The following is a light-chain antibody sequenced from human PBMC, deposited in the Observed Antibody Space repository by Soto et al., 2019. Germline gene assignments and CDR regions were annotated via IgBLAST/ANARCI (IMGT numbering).Light chain of an antibody. CDR3: QQYYTTLWT. Sequence: DIVMTQSPDSLAVSLGERATINCKSSQSVLYSSNNKNSVAWYQQKPGQPPQLLIYWASTRESGVPDRFSGSESGTDFTLTISRLQAEDVAVYYCQQYYTTLWTCGQGTKVEIK. J-gene: IGKJ1*01. CDR2: WAS. V-gene: IGKV4-1*01. CDR1: QSVLYSSNNKNS.